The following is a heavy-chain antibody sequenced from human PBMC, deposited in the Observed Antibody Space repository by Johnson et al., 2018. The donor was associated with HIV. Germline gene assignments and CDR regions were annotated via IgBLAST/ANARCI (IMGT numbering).Heavy chain of an antibody. CDR3: AKSPGKDHGGNSGGFEI. CDR1: GFTFSSYA. Sequence: QMQLVESGGGVVQPGRSLRLSCAASGFTFSSYAMHWVRQAPGKGLEWVAVISYDGSNKYYADSVKGRFTISRDNSKNTVYLQMNSLRVEDTAVYYCAKSPGKDHGGNSGGFEIWGQGTMVTVSS. J-gene: IGHJ3*02. D-gene: IGHD4/OR15-4a*01. V-gene: IGHV3-30*04. CDR2: ISYDGSNK.